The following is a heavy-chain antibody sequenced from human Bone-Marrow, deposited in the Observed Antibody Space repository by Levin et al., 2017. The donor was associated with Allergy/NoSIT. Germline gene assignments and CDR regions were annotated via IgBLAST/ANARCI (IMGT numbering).Heavy chain of an antibody. CDR3: ARWGVVVTASFDS. J-gene: IGHJ4*02. CDR2: ISSSSSTI. V-gene: IGHV3-48*01. CDR1: GFTFSSYS. D-gene: IGHD2-21*02. Sequence: GGSLRLSCAASGFTFSSYSMNWVRQAPGKGLEWLSYISSSSSTIYYADSVKGRFTISRDNAKNSLFLQMNSLRAEDTAVYYCARWGVVVTASFDSWGQGTLVTVSS.